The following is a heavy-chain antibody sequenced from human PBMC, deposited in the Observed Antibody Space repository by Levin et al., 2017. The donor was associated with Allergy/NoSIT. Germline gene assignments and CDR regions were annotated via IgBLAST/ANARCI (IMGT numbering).Heavy chain of an antibody. V-gene: IGHV3-74*01. Sequence: QAGGSLRLSCAASGFTFSSFWMHWVRQAPGKGLVWVSRINSDGSSTNYADSVKGRFTISRDNAKNTLYLQLNSLRAEDTAVYYCARVGIRGSADYHFAYWGQGSLVTVSS. J-gene: IGHJ4*02. CDR3: ARVGIRGSADYHFAY. D-gene: IGHD1-26*01. CDR1: GFTFSSFW. CDR2: INSDGSST.